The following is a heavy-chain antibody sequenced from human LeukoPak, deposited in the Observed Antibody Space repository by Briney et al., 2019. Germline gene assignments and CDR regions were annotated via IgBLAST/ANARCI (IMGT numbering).Heavy chain of an antibody. CDR3: AKEAIYGMDV. Sequence: PGGSLRLSCAASGFTFSSYGMHWVRQAPGKGLEWVAVISYDGSNKYYADSVKGRFTTSRDNSKNTLYLQMNSLRAEDTAVYYCAKEAIYGMDVWGQGTTVTVSS. V-gene: IGHV3-30*18. J-gene: IGHJ6*02. CDR2: ISYDGSNK. CDR1: GFTFSSYG.